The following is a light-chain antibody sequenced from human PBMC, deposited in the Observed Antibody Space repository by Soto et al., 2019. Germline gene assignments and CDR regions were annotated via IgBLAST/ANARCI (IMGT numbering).Light chain of an antibody. CDR3: QQRSKWRT. CDR1: QSVSGSY. J-gene: IGKJ1*01. V-gene: IGKV3D-20*02. CDR2: DAS. Sequence: ESVLTQSPGTLSLSPGERATLSCRASQSVSGSYLAWYQQKPGQAPRLLIYDASKRATGIPARFSGSGFGTDFTLTISSLEPEDFAVYYCQQRSKWRTFGQGTKVDIK.